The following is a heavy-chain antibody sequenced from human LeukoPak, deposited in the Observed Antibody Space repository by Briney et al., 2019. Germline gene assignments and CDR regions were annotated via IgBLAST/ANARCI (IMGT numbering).Heavy chain of an antibody. D-gene: IGHD3-3*01. CDR1: GGSISSSSYY. CDR2: IYYSGST. CDR3: ARDGSDFWSGYYDY. Sequence: SSETLSLTCTVSGGSISSSSYYWGWIRQPPGKGLEWIGYIYYSGSTNCNPSLKSRVTISVDTSKNQFSLKLSSVTAADTAVYYCARDGSDFWSGYYDYWGQGTLVTVSS. J-gene: IGHJ4*02. V-gene: IGHV4-61*01.